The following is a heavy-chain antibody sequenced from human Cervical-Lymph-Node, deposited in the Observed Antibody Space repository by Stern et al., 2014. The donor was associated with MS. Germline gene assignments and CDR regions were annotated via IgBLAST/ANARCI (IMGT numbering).Heavy chain of an antibody. CDR3: AHSVGSVSGRYSGMDV. V-gene: IGHV2-5*02. J-gene: IGHJ6*02. CDR2: ISGDDDD. D-gene: IGHD3-3*01. Sequence: QVTLRESGPSLVRPTQTVTLTCTVSGFSLSADGVGVGWIRQAPGKALEWLVLISGDDDDRYSQSLKNRLTIKKDISKNQVVLTMTAMDPEDTGTYYCAHSVGSVSGRYSGMDVWGQGTTVIVS. CDR1: GFSLSADGVG.